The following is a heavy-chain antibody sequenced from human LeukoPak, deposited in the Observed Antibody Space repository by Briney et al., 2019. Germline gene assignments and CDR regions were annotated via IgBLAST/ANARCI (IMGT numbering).Heavy chain of an antibody. CDR3: ARGTYGSGNYYKVY. CDR1: GFTFSSYE. V-gene: IGHV3-48*03. Sequence: GGSLRLSCAASGFTFSSYEMNWVRQAPGKGLEWVSYISSSGSTVCYADSVKGRFTISRDNAKNSLYLQMNSLRAEDTAVYYCARGTYGSGNYYKVYWGQGTLVTVSS. CDR2: ISSSGSTV. J-gene: IGHJ4*02. D-gene: IGHD3-10*01.